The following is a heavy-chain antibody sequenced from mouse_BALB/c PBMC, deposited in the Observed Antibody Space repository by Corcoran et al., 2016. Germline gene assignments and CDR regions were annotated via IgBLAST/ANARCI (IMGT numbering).Heavy chain of an antibody. V-gene: IGHV8-8*01. Sequence: QVTLKESGPGILKPSQTLSLTCSFSGFSLSTSGMGVGWIRQPSGKGLEWLAHIWWADDKYYNPSLKSQLTISKDTSTNQVFLKITSGDTTDTATYYCARRAYYGSSYYVDYWCQGTTLTVSS. CDR2: IWWADDK. CDR1: GFSLSTSGMG. CDR3: ARRAYYGSSYYVDY. J-gene: IGHJ2*01. D-gene: IGHD1-1*01.